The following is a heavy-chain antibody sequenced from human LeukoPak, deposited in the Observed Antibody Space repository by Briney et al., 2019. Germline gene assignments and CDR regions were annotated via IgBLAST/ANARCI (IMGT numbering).Heavy chain of an antibody. J-gene: IGHJ4*02. CDR2: TFSSGGT. Sequence: KSSETLSLTCTVSGGSMSPYYWSWIRHAPGKGLEWIGYTFSSGGTNFNPSLKSRVTMSADTSKNQFYLRLTSVTAADTAVYYCAGQPFPLREDHFDFWGQGALVTVSS. CDR1: GGSMSPYY. D-gene: IGHD3-16*01. CDR3: AGQPFPLREDHFDF. V-gene: IGHV4-4*09.